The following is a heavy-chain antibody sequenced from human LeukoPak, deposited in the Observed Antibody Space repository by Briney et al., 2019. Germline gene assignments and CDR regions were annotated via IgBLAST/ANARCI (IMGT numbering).Heavy chain of an antibody. D-gene: IGHD1-26*01. CDR1: GFTFSSYA. CDR3: ARGHRMWDP. Sequence: PGGSLRLSCAASGFTFSSYAMSWVRQPPGKGLEWIGEINHSGSTNYNPSLKSRVTISVDTSKNQFSLKLSSVTAADTAVYYCARGHRMWDPWGQGTLVTVSS. CDR2: INHSGST. V-gene: IGHV4-34*01. J-gene: IGHJ4*02.